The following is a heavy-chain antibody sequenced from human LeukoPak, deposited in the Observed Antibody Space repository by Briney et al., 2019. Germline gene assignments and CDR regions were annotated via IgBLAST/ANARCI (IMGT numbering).Heavy chain of an antibody. Sequence: SETLSLTXTVSGGSISGSYWSWIWQPPGKGLEWIAYMYNSGSTNYNPSLKSRVTISIYTSKNQFSLKLSSLTAADTAIYYGARGIESYGDYGYWGQGILVTVSS. CDR3: ARGIESYGDYGY. J-gene: IGHJ4*02. CDR1: GGSISGSY. CDR2: MYNSGST. D-gene: IGHD4-17*01. V-gene: IGHV4-59*01.